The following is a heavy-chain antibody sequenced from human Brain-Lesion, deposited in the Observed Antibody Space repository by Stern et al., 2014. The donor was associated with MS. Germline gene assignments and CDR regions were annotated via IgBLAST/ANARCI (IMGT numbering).Heavy chain of an antibody. CDR2: INPNTGGT. Sequence: QVQLVQSGAEVKKPGASVKVSCKTSGYIFTGYYIHWVRQAPGQGLEWMAWINPNTGGTKYAQKFQCIVTMSRDTSISTAYVELSSLTSDDTAVYYCARDQRCITIFGVVTDYYYLGMDVWGQGTTVTVSS. CDR3: ARDQRCITIFGVVTDYYYLGMDV. CDR1: GYIFTGYY. V-gene: IGHV1-2*02. D-gene: IGHD3-3*01. J-gene: IGHJ6*02.